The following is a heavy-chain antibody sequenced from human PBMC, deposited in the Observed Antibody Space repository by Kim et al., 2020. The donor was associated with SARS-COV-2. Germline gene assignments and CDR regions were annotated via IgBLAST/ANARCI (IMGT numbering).Heavy chain of an antibody. V-gene: IGHV7-4-1*02. Sequence: YAQAFTGRFVFSLDHSVSTAYLQISSLKAEDTALYYCARVIWGSYRYTDYWGQGTLVTVSS. J-gene: IGHJ4*02. D-gene: IGHD3-16*02. CDR3: ARVIWGSYRYTDY.